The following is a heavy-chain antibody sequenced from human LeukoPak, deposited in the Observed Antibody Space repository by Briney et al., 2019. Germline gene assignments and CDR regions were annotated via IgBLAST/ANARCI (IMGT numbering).Heavy chain of an antibody. D-gene: IGHD3-22*01. CDR2: IIPILGIA. J-gene: IGHJ5*02. CDR3: ARDGSGLTYYYDSSGP. CDR1: GYTFTSYD. Sequence: ASVKVSCKASGYTFTSYDINWVRQATGQGLEWMGRIIPILGIANYAQKFQGRVTITADKSTSTAYMELSSLRSEDTAVYYCARDGSGLTYYYDSSGPWGQGTLVTVSS. V-gene: IGHV1-69*04.